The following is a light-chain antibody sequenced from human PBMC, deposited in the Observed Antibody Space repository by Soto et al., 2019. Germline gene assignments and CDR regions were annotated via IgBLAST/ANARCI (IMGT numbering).Light chain of an antibody. J-gene: IGLJ1*01. V-gene: IGLV2-14*01. CDR3: SSYSISTAYL. CDR1: SSDDGGYDY. CDR2: EVN. Sequence: TQPASMSGSPGQSITISCTGTSSDDGGYDYVSWYQLHPGKAPKLMVFEVNNRPSGVSYRFSGSRSGNTASLTISGLQAEHEADYFCSSYSISTAYLFGTGTKVTVL.